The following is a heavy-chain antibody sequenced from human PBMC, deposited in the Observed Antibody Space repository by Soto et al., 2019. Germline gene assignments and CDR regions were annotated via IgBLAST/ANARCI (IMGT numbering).Heavy chain of an antibody. J-gene: IGHJ6*02. CDR3: ARVPVYDFWSGYPSPYYYYGMDV. CDR2: TYYRSKWYN. CDR1: GDSVSSNSAA. D-gene: IGHD3-3*01. Sequence: SQTLSLTCAISGDSVSSNSAAWNWIRQSPSRGLEWLGRTYYRSKWYNDYAVSVKSRITINPDTSKNQFSLQLNSVTPEDTAVYYCARVPVYDFWSGYPSPYYYYGMDVWGQGTTVTVSS. V-gene: IGHV6-1*01.